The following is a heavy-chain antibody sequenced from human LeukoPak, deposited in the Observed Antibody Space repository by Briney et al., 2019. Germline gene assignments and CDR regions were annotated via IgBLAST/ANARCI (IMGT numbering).Heavy chain of an antibody. D-gene: IGHD3-22*01. CDR1: GFTVRRNY. J-gene: IGHJ4*02. Sequence: GGSLRLSCAASGFTVRRNYMSWVRQAPGKGLEWVSVIYSSERTYYAESVQGRFTVFRDDSENAIYLQMDSLRAEDTAVYYCAREAYYHDTTGRFDLWGQGTLFTVSS. CDR3: AREAYYHDTTGRFDL. V-gene: IGHV3-53*01. CDR2: IYSSERT.